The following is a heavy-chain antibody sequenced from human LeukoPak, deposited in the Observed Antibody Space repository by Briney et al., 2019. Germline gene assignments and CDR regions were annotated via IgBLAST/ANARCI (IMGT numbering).Heavy chain of an antibody. CDR1: GFTVSSNY. J-gene: IGHJ4*02. CDR3: AKGDTAMDLDY. CDR2: IYSGGST. D-gene: IGHD5-18*01. V-gene: IGHV3-66*01. Sequence: GGSLRLSCAASGFTVSSNYMSWVRQAPGKGLEWVSVIYSGGSTYYADSVKGRFTISRDNSKNTLYLQMNSLRAEDTAVYYCAKGDTAMDLDYWGQGTLVTVSS.